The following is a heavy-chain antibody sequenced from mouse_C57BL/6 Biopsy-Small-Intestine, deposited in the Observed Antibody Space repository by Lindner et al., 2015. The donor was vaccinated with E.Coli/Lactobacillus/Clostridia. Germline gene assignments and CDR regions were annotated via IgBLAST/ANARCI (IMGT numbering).Heavy chain of an antibody. CDR1: GYSFTGYN. J-gene: IGHJ2*01. V-gene: IGHV1-39*01. CDR3: AREGLRPFDY. Sequence: VQLQESGTELVKPGASVKISCKASGYSFTGYNMNWVKQSHGKSLEWIGNINPYYGYTFYNQNFKGKATLTVGKSSSTAYMQLNSLTSEGSAVYYCAREGLRPFDYWGQGTTLTVSS. CDR2: INPYYGYT. D-gene: IGHD2-4*01.